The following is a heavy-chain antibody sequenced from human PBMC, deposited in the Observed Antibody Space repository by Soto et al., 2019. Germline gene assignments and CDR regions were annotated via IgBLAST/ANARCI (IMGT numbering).Heavy chain of an antibody. V-gene: IGHV4-34*01. J-gene: IGHJ5*02. CDR3: AIVPVDRHTAYCIDP. CDR1: RGSFSGYY. D-gene: IGHD2-2*01. Sequence: SETLSLTSAVYRGSFSGYYWSWIRQPPGKGLEWIGEINRSGSTNYNPSLKSRVTISVDTSKNQFSLKLSSVTAADTAVYYCAIVPVDRHTAYCIDPSCQATLVTLS. CDR2: INRSGST.